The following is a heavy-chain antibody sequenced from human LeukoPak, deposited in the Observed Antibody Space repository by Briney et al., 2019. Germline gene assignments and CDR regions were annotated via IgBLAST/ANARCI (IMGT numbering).Heavy chain of an antibody. CDR1: GFTFSSYG. J-gene: IGHJ6*02. CDR3: AKSPNVVVVPAAPTDYYYYGMDV. Sequence: GGSLRLSCAASGFTFSSYGMHWVRQAPGKGLEWVAVISYDGSNKYYADSVKGRFTISRDNSKNTLYLQMNSLRAEDTAVYYCAKSPNVVVVPAAPTDYYYYGMDVWGQGTTVTVSS. CDR2: ISYDGSNK. V-gene: IGHV3-30*18. D-gene: IGHD2-2*01.